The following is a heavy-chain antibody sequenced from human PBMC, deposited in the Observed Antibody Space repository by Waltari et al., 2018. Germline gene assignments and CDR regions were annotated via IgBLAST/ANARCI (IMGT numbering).Heavy chain of an antibody. V-gene: IGHV3-48*02. Sequence: EVQLVESGGGLVQPGGSLRLSCAASGFTLSSSRMNWVRQAPGKGLEWISYISSGSSTIYYADSVKGRFTISRDNAENSLYLQMNSLRDEDTAVYYCARGLDSGYYSSWYFDLWGRGTLVTVSS. CDR1: GFTLSSSR. CDR3: ARGLDSGYYSSWYFDL. J-gene: IGHJ2*01. CDR2: ISSGSSTI. D-gene: IGHD3-22*01.